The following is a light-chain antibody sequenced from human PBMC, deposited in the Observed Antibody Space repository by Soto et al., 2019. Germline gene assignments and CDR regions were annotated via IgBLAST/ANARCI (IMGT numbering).Light chain of an antibody. CDR1: QGISSY. CDR3: QQYYSYPWT. CDR2: AAP. Sequence: AIRMTQSPSSFSASTGDRVTITCRASQGISSYLAWYQQKPGKAPKLLIYAAPTLQSGVPSRFSGSGSGTDFTLTISCLQSEDVAPYYCQQYYSYPWTFGQGTKVELK. J-gene: IGKJ1*01. V-gene: IGKV1-8*01.